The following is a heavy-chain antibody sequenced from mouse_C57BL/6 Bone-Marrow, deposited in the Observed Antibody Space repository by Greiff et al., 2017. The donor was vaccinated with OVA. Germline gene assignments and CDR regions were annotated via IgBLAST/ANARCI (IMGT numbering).Heavy chain of an antibody. D-gene: IGHD2-10*02. CDR1: GYAFSSSW. J-gene: IGHJ2*01. CDR2: IYPGDGDT. CDR3: GVYGNDDY. V-gene: IGHV1-82*01. Sequence: VQLQQSGPELVKPGASVKISCKASGYAFSSSWMNWVKQRPGTGLEWIGRIYPGDGDTNYNGKFKGKATLTADKSSSTAYMQRSSLTSEDSAVYFCGVYGNDDYWGQGTTLTVSA.